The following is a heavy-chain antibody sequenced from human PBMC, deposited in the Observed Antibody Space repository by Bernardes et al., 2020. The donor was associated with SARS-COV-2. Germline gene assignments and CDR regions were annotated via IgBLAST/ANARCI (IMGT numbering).Heavy chain of an antibody. D-gene: IGHD3-16*02. J-gene: IGHJ3*02. Sequence: GGSLRLSCAASGFTFSLYPMSWVRQAPGKGLEWVSYIGSVTSFIYYADSVKGRFSISRDNANNSLYLQMNFLGAEDTAVYYCVRHDRYHAFDIWGHGTMVTVSS. V-gene: IGHV3-48*01. CDR1: GFTFSLYP. CDR3: VRHDRYHAFDI. CDR2: IGSVTSFI.